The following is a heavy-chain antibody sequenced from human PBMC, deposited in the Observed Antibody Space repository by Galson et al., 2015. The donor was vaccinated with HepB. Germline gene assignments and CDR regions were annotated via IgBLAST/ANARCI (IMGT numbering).Heavy chain of an antibody. CDR3: AKDGINRNGVYDFFDE. D-gene: IGHD2-8*01. CDR2: IGGGET. Sequence: SLRLSCAASGFTFNTYAMDWVRQAPGKGLEWVATIGGGETFYADSVKGRFTISRDDSQSTVHLHMSSLRAEDTAIYYCAKDGINRNGVYDFFDEWGQGTLVTVSS. J-gene: IGHJ4*02. CDR1: GFTFNTYA. V-gene: IGHV3-23*01.